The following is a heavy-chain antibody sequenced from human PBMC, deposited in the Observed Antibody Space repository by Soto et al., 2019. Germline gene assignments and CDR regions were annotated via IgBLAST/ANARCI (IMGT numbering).Heavy chain of an antibody. J-gene: IGHJ4*02. CDR2: ISYDGSHA. D-gene: IGHD1-26*01. V-gene: IGHV3-30*18. CDR3: AKERTYSVASGFDY. Sequence: QVQLVDSGGGVVQPGRSLRLSCAASGFTFTTYGMHWVRRAPAKGLERVAVISYDGSHAYYADSVKGRFTISRDNSKNTLYLQINSLRAEDTAVYYCAKERTYSVASGFDYWGRGTLVTVAS. CDR1: GFTFTTYG.